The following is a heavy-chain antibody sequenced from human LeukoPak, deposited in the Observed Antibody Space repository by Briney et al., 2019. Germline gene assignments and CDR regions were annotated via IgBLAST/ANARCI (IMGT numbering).Heavy chain of an antibody. D-gene: IGHD6-19*01. CDR3: ALLAVASDFDY. CDR2: IDRSGTTT. J-gene: IGHJ4*02. V-gene: IGHV3-48*03. Sequence: AGGSLRLSCAVSGFPFSVYEMNWVRQAPGKGLEWVSNIDRSGTTTYYAESVKGRFSISRDNAKSSLYLQMNSLRVEDTAVYYCALLAVASDFDYWGQGALVTVSS. CDR1: GFPFSVYE.